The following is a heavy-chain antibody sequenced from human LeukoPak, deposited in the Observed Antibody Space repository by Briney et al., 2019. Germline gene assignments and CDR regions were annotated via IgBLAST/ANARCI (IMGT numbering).Heavy chain of an antibody. V-gene: IGHV4-34*01. CDR3: ARGPPVVYAPTGYFQH. CDR1: GGSFSGYY. J-gene: IGHJ1*01. D-gene: IGHD2-8*02. Sequence: SETLSLTCAVYGGSFSGYYWSWIRQPPGKGLEWIGEINHSGSTNYNPSLKSRVTISVDTSKNQFSLKLSSVTGADTAVYYCARGPPVVYAPTGYFQHWGQGTLVTVSS. CDR2: INHSGST.